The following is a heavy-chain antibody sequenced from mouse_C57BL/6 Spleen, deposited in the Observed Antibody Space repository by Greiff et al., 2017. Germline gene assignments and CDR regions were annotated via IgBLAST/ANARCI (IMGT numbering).Heavy chain of an antibody. D-gene: IGHD1-1*01. CDR3: ARGVVAPYYYAMDY. V-gene: IGHV5-17*01. J-gene: IGHJ4*01. CDR1: GFTFSDYG. Sequence: EVKLVESGGGLVKPGGSLKLSCAASGFTFSDYGMHWVRQAPEKGLEWVAYISSGSSTIYYADTVKGRFTISRDNAKNTLFLQMTSLRSEDTAMYYCARGVVAPYYYAMDYWGQGTSVTVSS. CDR2: ISSGSSTI.